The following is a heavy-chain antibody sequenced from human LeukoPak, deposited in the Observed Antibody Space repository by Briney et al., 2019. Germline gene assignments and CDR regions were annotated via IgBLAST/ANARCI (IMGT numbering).Heavy chain of an antibody. D-gene: IGHD3-16*01. CDR3: AADLSNPRMGASYLDS. V-gene: IGHV1-58*01. Sequence: SVKVSCKASGFTSTNFALQWVRQARGQRLEWIGWIIVGSGATKCAQDFQERVTITRDLSTSTLYMELRSLTSEDTAVYYCAADLSNPRMGASYLDSWGQGTLVTVSS. CDR2: IIVGSGAT. CDR1: GFTSTNFA. J-gene: IGHJ4*02.